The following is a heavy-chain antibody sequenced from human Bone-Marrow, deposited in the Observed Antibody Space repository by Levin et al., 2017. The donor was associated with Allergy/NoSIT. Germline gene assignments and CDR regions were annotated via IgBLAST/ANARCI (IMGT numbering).Heavy chain of an antibody. CDR3: ARHWEGQTSNFDF. J-gene: IGHJ4*02. D-gene: IGHD7-27*01. V-gene: IGHV4-38-2*01. CDR1: GSSISSGYY. Sequence: PSETLSLTCGVSGSSISSGYYWAWIRQPPGKGLEWIGSIYRSGSPDYTPSLKSRATMLVDRFTNHFYLKLNSVTAADTAVYYCARHWEGQTSNFDFWGQGTLVTVSS. CDR2: IYRSGSP.